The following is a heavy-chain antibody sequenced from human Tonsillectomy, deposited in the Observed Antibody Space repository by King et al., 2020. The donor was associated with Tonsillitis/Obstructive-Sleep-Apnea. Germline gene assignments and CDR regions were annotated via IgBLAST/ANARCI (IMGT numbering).Heavy chain of an antibody. V-gene: IGHV4-61*01. D-gene: IGHD3-3*01. J-gene: IGHJ4*02. CDR1: GGSVGSGSYY. Sequence: QLQESGPGLVKPSETLSLTCTVSGGSVGSGSYYWSWIRQPPGKGLEWIGYIYYSGSTNYNPSLKSRVTISVDTSKNQFSLKLSSVTAADTAVYYCASSITIFGVVSRFDYWGQGTLVTVSS. CDR3: ASSITIFGVVSRFDY. CDR2: IYYSGST.